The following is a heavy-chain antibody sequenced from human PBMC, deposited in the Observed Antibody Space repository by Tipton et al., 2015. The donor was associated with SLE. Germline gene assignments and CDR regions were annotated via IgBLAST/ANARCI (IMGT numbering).Heavy chain of an antibody. V-gene: IGHV4-59*01. CDR1: GGSISSYY. Sequence: TLSLTCTVSGGSISSYYWSWIRQPPGKGLEWIGYIYYSGSTNYNPSLKSRVTISVDTSKNQFSLKLSSVTAADTAVYYCARGVVNNYFDYWGRGTLVTVSS. CDR3: ARGVVNNYFDY. CDR2: IYYSGST. D-gene: IGHD2-15*01. J-gene: IGHJ4*02.